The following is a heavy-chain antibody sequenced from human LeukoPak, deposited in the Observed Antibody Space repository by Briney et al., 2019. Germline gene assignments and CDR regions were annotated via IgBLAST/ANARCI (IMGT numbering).Heavy chain of an antibody. J-gene: IGHJ4*02. V-gene: IGHV4-59*01. CDR3: ARVCSSTSCYVDY. CDR2: IYYSGST. D-gene: IGHD2-2*01. Sequence: PSETLSLTCTVSGGSISSYYWSWIRQLPGKGLEWIGYIYYSGSTNYNPSLKSRVTISVDTSKNQFSLKLSSVTAADTAVYYCARVCSSTSCYVDYWGQGTLVTVSS. CDR1: GGSISSYY.